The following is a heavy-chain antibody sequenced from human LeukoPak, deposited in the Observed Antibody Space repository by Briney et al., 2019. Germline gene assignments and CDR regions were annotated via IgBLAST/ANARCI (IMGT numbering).Heavy chain of an antibody. J-gene: IGHJ2*01. CDR3: ARKGDYYDSSGYSWYFDL. CDR1: GGSISGSSYY. D-gene: IGHD3-22*01. V-gene: IGHV4-61*05. Sequence: SETLSLTCTVSGGSISGSSYYWGWIRQPPGKGLEWIGYIYYSGSTNYNPSLKSRVTISVDTSKNQFSLKLSSVTAADTAVYYCARKGDYYDSSGYSWYFDLWGRGTLVTVSS. CDR2: IYYSGST.